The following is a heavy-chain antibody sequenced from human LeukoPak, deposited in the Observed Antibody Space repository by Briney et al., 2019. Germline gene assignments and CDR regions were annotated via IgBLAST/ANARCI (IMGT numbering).Heavy chain of an antibody. Sequence: SETLSLTCTVSGGSISSYYWSWIRQPPGKGLEWIGYIYYSGSTNYNLSLKSRVTISVDTSKNQFSLKLSSVTAADTAVYYCARDRGSSGSYSWFDPWGQGTLVTVSS. V-gene: IGHV4-59*01. J-gene: IGHJ5*02. CDR1: GGSISSYY. CDR3: ARDRGSSGSYSWFDP. D-gene: IGHD1-26*01. CDR2: IYYSGST.